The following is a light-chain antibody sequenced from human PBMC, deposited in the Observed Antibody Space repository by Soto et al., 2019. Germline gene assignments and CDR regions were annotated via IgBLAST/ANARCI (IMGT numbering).Light chain of an antibody. V-gene: IGKV1-9*01. CDR1: QDITNY. Sequence: DIPLTQSPSFLSASVGERVTITCRASQDITNYLAWYQQKPGKAPKLLIHAASTLQSGVPSRFRGSGSGTEFTLTISSLQPEDFATYYCQQLNSYPLTFGGGTKVEIK. CDR3: QQLNSYPLT. J-gene: IGKJ4*01. CDR2: AAS.